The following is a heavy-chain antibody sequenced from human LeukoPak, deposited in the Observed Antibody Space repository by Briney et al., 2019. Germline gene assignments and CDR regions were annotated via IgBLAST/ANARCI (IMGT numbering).Heavy chain of an antibody. V-gene: IGHV3-30-3*01. Sequence: PGRSLRLSCAASGFTFSSYAMHWVRQAPGKGLEWVAVISYDGSNKYYADSVKGRFTISRDNSKNTLYLQMNSLRAEGTAVYYCARGYDDYVWGSPSDWGQGTLVTISS. J-gene: IGHJ4*02. CDR1: GFTFSSYA. CDR2: ISYDGSNK. D-gene: IGHD3-16*01. CDR3: ARGYDDYVWGSPSD.